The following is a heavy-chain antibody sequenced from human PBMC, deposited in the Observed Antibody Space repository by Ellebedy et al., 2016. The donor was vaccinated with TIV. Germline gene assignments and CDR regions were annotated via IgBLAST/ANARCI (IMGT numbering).Heavy chain of an antibody. CDR1: GFTFSSYG. CDR3: ARDLGGEFDY. CDR2: IRYDGSNK. J-gene: IGHJ4*02. V-gene: IGHV3-33*01. D-gene: IGHD3-10*01. Sequence: GESLKISCAASGFTFSSYGMHWVRQAPGKGLEWVALIRYDGSNKYYADSMKGRFIISRDNSKNTLYLQMNSLRAEDTAVYYCARDLGGEFDYWGQGSLLTVSS.